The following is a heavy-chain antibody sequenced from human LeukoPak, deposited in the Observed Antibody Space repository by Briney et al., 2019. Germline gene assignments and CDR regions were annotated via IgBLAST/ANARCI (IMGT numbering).Heavy chain of an antibody. CDR2: IKKDGSEQ. Sequence: PGGSLRLSCAASGFTFSNYWMSWVRQAPGKGLEWVATIKKDGSEQYYVDSVKGRFTISRDNAKNSLYLQMNSLRAEDTAVYYCARPGGSSPYYYYGMDVWGQGTTVTVSS. V-gene: IGHV3-7*03. D-gene: IGHD1-26*01. CDR1: GFTFSNYW. CDR3: ARPGGSSPYYYYGMDV. J-gene: IGHJ6*02.